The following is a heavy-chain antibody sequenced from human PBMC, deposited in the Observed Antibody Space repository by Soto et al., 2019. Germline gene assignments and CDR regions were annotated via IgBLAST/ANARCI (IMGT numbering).Heavy chain of an antibody. CDR2: ISYDGSNK. D-gene: IGHD6-19*01. J-gene: IGHJ6*02. V-gene: IGHV3-30*18. Sequence: GGSLRLSCAASGFNFSSYGMHWVRQDPGKGLEWVAVISYDGSNKYYADSVKGRFTISRDNSKNTLYLQMNSLRAEDTAVYYWAKFLESSGWYYYYYGMDVWGQGTTVTVSS. CDR3: AKFLESSGWYYYYYGMDV. CDR1: GFNFSSYG.